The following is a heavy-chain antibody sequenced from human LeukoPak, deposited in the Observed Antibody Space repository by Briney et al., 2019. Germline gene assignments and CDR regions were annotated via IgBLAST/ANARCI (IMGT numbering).Heavy chain of an antibody. CDR3: AKARDMTTVTTVGD. V-gene: IGHV3-23*01. Sequence: PGGSLRLSCAASGFTFSSYAMSWVRQAPGKGLEWVSAISGSGGSTYYADSVKGRFTISRDNSKNTLYLQMNSLRAEDTAVYYCAKARDMTTVTTVGDWGQGTLVTVSS. CDR1: GFTFSSYA. D-gene: IGHD4-17*01. CDR2: ISGSGGST. J-gene: IGHJ4*02.